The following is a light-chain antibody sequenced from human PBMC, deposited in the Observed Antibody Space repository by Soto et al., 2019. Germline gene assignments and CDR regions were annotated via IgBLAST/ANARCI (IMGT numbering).Light chain of an antibody. Sequence: DIPMTQSPSSLSASGGDGVTNTCRASQSIGISLNWYQPRPGKAPKLMVFAASSLQSGVPSRFSGSGSGTDFTLTISSLHPEDFATYYCQQSYSSPPWAFGQGTKV. V-gene: IGKV1-39*01. J-gene: IGKJ1*01. CDR2: AAS. CDR3: QQSYSSPPWA. CDR1: QSIGIS.